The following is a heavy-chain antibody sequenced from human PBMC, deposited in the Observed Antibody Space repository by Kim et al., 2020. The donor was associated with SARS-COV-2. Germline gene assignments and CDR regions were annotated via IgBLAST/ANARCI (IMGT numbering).Heavy chain of an antibody. D-gene: IGHD6-19*01. J-gene: IGHJ4*02. Sequence: GESLKISCKGSGYSFITYWIGWVRQTPGKGLEWMGLIYPGDSDTRYSPSFQGQVTISVEKSISTAYLQWSSLKASDSAMFYCARLRRYTSGRDNGPLIDYWGQGTLVTVSS. CDR1: GYSFITYW. CDR2: IYPGDSDT. V-gene: IGHV5-51*01. CDR3: ARLRRYTSGRDNGPLIDY.